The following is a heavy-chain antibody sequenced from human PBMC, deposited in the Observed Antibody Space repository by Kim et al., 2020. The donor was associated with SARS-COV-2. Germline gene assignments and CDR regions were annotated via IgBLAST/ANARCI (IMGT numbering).Heavy chain of an antibody. Sequence: SGGTHFNPALKSRVTISVATSKNQFSLKLSSVTAADTAVYYCAKGVVIDYWGQGTLVTVSS. V-gene: IGHV4-34*01. CDR2: SGGT. D-gene: IGHD3-3*01. CDR3: AKGVVIDY. J-gene: IGHJ4*02.